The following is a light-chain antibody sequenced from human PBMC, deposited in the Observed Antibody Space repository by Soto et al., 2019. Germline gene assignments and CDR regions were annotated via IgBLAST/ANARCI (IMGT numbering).Light chain of an antibody. J-gene: IGLJ3*02. CDR2: EGS. CDR1: SSDVGNYNL. CDR3: CSYAGSTTWV. V-gene: IGLV2-23*01. Sequence: QSALTQPASVSGSPGQSITISCTGTSSDVGNYNLVSWYQHHPGKAPKLMIYEGSKRPSGVSNRFSGSKSGNTASLTISGLQSEDEADYWCCSYAGSTTWVFGGGTKLTVL.